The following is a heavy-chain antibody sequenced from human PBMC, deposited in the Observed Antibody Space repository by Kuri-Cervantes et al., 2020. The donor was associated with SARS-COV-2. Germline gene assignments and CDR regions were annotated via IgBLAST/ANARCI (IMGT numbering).Heavy chain of an antibody. V-gene: IGHV4-30-2*01. CDR3: ARTTAGRIRWFDA. J-gene: IGHJ5*02. CDR2: IYHSGST. D-gene: IGHD1-1*01. CDR1: GGSISSGGYS. Sequence: SEILSLTCAVSGGSISSGGYSWSWIRQPPGKGLEWIGYIYHSGSTYYNPSLKSRVTISVDRSKNQFSLKLSSVTAADTAIFYCARTTAGRIRWFDAWGQGTLVTVSS.